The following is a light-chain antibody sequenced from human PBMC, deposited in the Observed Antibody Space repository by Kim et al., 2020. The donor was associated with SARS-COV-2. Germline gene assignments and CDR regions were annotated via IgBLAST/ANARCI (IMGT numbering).Light chain of an antibody. CDR3: SSYTSSSTLVV. CDR1: SSDVVGYNY. V-gene: IGLV2-14*03. Sequence: QSALTQPASVSGSPGQSITISCTGTSSDVVGYNYVSWYQQHPGKAPKPMIYDVSNRPSGVSNRFSGSKSGNTASLTISGLQAEDEADYYCSSYTSSSTLVVFGGGTQLTVL. J-gene: IGLJ2*01. CDR2: DVS.